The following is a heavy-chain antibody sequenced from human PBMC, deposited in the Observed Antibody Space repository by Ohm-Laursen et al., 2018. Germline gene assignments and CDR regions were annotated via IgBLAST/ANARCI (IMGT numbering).Heavy chain of an antibody. CDR2: VSAYNGDT. CDR1: AYTFNNYA. Sequence: GASVKVSCKASAYTFNNYAISWVRQAPGQGLEWMGWVSAYNGDTIYAQNLQGRVTMTTDKSTSTAYIELRSLTSDDTAVYYCARDAVAGLTGYSGMDVWGQGTTVTVSS. CDR3: ARDAVAGLTGYSGMDV. V-gene: IGHV1-18*01. D-gene: IGHD6-19*01. J-gene: IGHJ6*02.